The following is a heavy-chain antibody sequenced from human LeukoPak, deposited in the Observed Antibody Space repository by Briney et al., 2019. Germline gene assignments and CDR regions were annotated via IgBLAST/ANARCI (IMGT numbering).Heavy chain of an antibody. CDR3: AITTSHYDFWSGYRNYYYGMDV. CDR1: GYSFTSYW. V-gene: IGHV5-51*01. CDR2: IYPGDSDT. Sequence: GESLKTSCKGSGYSFTSYWIGWVRQMPGKGLEWMGIIYPGDSDTRYSPSFQGQVTISADKSISTAYLQWSSLKASDTAMYYCAITTSHYDFWSGYRNYYYGMDVWGQGTTVTVSS. D-gene: IGHD3-3*01. J-gene: IGHJ6*02.